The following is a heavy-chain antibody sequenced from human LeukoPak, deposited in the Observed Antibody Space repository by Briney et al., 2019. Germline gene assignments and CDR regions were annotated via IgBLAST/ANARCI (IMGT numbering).Heavy chain of an antibody. D-gene: IGHD1-26*01. CDR3: VRDGHGYSTY. CDR1: GFSFSDFW. Sequence: PGGSLRLSCAASGFSFSDFWTSWVRQAPGKGLEWVANIDQDGYEKYYVDSVKGRFTISSDNAKNSLYLQMNSLRAEDTAVYYCVRDGHGYSTYWGQGTLVTVSS. V-gene: IGHV3-7*01. J-gene: IGHJ4*02. CDR2: IDQDGYEK.